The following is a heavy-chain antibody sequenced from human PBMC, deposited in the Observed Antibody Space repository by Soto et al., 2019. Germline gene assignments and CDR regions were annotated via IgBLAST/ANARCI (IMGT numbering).Heavy chain of an antibody. V-gene: IGHV4-30-4*01. CDR1: GGSISSGDYY. Sequence: SETLSLTCTVSGGSISSGDYYWSWIRQPPGKGLEWIGYIYYSGSTYYNPSLKSRVTISVDTSKNQFSLKLSSVTAADTAVYYCARETGYSPGYAIDYWGQGTLVTVSS. D-gene: IGHD5-18*01. J-gene: IGHJ4*02. CDR3: ARETGYSPGYAIDY. CDR2: IYYSGST.